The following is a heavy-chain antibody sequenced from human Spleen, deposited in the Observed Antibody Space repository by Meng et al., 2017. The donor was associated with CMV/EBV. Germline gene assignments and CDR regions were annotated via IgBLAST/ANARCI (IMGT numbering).Heavy chain of an antibody. CDR1: GFMFRRYG. V-gene: IGHV3-30*02. CDR3: AKDLRGSSEYLDD. Sequence: GGSLRLSCAASGFMFRRYGMHWVRQAPGKGLEWVTFIHYDGNDEYYADSVKGRFTISRDNSNNTLYLQMNSLSVEDTAAYYCAKDLRGSSEYLDDWGQGTLVTVSS. J-gene: IGHJ4*02. D-gene: IGHD1-26*01. CDR2: IHYDGNDE.